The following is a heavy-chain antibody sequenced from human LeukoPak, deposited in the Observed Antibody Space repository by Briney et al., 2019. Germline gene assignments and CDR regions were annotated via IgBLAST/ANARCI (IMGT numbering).Heavy chain of an antibody. CDR2: IYHSGST. V-gene: IGHV4-30-2*01. Sequence: SETLSLTCAVSGGSISSGGYSWSWIRQPPGKGLEWIGYIYHSGSTYYNPSLKSRVTISVDRSKNQFSLNLSSVTAADTAVYYCARANYSSGPSYYFDYWGQGTLVTVSS. CDR3: ARANYSSGPSYYFDY. J-gene: IGHJ4*02. CDR1: GGSISSGGYS. D-gene: IGHD3-22*01.